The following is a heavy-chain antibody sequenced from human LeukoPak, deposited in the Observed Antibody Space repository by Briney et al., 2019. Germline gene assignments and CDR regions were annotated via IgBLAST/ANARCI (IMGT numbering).Heavy chain of an antibody. Sequence: PGGSLRLSCAASGFTFSSSAMSWVRQAPRMGLEWVSVASSSGRDTWYADSVKGRFTISRDNSRNTLYLQMSSLRADDAAVYFCARYIVVAARYFDSWGQGALVTVSS. CDR2: ASSSGRDT. V-gene: IGHV3-23*01. D-gene: IGHD6-19*01. CDR1: GFTFSSSA. J-gene: IGHJ4*02. CDR3: ARYIVVAARYFDS.